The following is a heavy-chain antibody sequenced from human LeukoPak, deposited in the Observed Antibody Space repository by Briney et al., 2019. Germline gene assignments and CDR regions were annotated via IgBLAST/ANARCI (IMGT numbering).Heavy chain of an antibody. D-gene: IGHD2-2*02. V-gene: IGHV3-21*01. Sequence: PGGSLRLSCAASGFTVSSNYMSWVRQAPGKGLEWVSSISDRSGYTFYAESVRGRFTISRDNAKNSVSLHMTSLRAQDTAVYYCAMDLWARGETAAIGPFDSWGQGTLVIVSS. CDR2: ISDRSGYT. CDR3: AMDLWARGETAAIGPFDS. J-gene: IGHJ5*01. CDR1: GFTVSSNY.